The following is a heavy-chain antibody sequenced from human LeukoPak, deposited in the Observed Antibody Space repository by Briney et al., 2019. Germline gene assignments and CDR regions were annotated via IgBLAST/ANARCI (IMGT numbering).Heavy chain of an antibody. Sequence: GGSLRLSCAASGFTFSSYAMSWVRQAPGKGLEWVSAISGSGGSTYYADSVKCRFTISRDNSKNTLYLQMNSLRAEDTAVYYCAKVGGGYCSSTSCSFDYWGQGTLVTVSS. CDR2: ISGSGGST. J-gene: IGHJ4*02. CDR3: AKVGGGYCSSTSCSFDY. D-gene: IGHD2-2*01. CDR1: GFTFSSYA. V-gene: IGHV3-23*01.